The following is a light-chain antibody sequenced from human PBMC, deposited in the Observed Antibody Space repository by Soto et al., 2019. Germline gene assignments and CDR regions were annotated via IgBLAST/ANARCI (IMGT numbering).Light chain of an antibody. J-gene: IGKJ4*02. CDR1: QDIRHD. Sequence: AIQMTQSPSSLSASVGDRVTITCRASQDIRHDLGWYQQKPGKAPKLLIYSASTLHSGVPSRFSGTGSGTDFNLTISSLQPEDFATYYCLQDDAYPLTFGGGTKVEIK. V-gene: IGKV1-6*01. CDR3: LQDDAYPLT. CDR2: SAS.